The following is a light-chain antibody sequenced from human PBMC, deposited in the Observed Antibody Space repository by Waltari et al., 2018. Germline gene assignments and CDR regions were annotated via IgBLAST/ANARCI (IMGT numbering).Light chain of an antibody. J-gene: IGLJ3*02. Sequence: QYALTQPASVSGSPGQSITISCTGTRSDLWRYHFFSWYQQHPGKAPQLIIYEANKRPSGVSNRLAGSKSGNTASLTISGLQAEDESDYYCCSYAGRSTWVFGGGTKVTVL. CDR2: EAN. CDR3: CSYAGRSTWV. V-gene: IGLV2-23*01. CDR1: RSDLWRYHF.